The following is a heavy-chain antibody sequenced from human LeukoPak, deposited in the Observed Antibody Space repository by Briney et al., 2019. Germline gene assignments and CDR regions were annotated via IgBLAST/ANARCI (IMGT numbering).Heavy chain of an antibody. Sequence: SETLSLTCTVSGGSISSNSYYWGWIRQPPGKWLEWIGSIYFSGSPYYNPSLKSRVTMSVDTSKNQCSPKVSSVTAADTAVYYCARWRTAKTAFDYWGQGTLVTVSS. CDR2: IYFSGSP. J-gene: IGHJ4*02. CDR3: ARWRTAKTAFDY. V-gene: IGHV4-39*01. CDR1: GGSISSNSYY. D-gene: IGHD2-21*02.